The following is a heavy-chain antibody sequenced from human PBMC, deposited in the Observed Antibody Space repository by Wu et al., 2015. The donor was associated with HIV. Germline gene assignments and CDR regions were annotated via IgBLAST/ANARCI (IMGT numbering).Heavy chain of an antibody. V-gene: IGHV1-2*02. J-gene: IGHJ5*02. D-gene: IGHD1-26*01. CDR3: ARDPFVPIPQPYSGAYYGWFDP. CDR1: GYTFTAYY. Sequence: QVQLVQSGAEVKKPGASVKVSCKASGYTFTAYYIHWVRQAPGQGLEWMGWINPNSGATNYAQKFQGRVTMTRDTSITTAYMELTSLTSDDTAVYYCARDPFVPIPQPYSGAYYGWFDPWGQGTLVTVSS. CDR2: INPNSGAT.